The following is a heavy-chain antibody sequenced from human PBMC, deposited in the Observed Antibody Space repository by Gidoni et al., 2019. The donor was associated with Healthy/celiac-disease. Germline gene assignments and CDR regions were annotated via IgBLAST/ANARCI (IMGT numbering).Heavy chain of an antibody. V-gene: IGHV1-3*01. CDR1: GYTFTSYA. Sequence: QVQLVQSGAEVKKPGASVKVSCKASGYTFTSYAMHWVRQAPGQRLEWMGWINAGNGNTKYSQKFQGRVTITRDTSASTAYMELSSLRSEDTAVYYCARSTRGQLPLWYYWGQGTLVTVSS. D-gene: IGHD2-21*01. CDR2: INAGNGNT. CDR3: ARSTRGQLPLWYY. J-gene: IGHJ4*02.